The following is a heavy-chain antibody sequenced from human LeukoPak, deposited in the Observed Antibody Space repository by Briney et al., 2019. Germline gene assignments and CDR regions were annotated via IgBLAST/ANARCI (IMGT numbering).Heavy chain of an antibody. Sequence: ASVTVSCKASGYTFTSYYMHWVRQAPGQGLEWMGIINPSGGSTSYAQKFQGRVTMTRDMSTSTVYMELSSLRSEDTAVYYCARDYNSNYSLAYWGQGTLVTVSS. J-gene: IGHJ4*02. CDR3: ARDYNSNYSLAY. D-gene: IGHD4-11*01. V-gene: IGHV1-46*01. CDR1: GYTFTSYY. CDR2: INPSGGST.